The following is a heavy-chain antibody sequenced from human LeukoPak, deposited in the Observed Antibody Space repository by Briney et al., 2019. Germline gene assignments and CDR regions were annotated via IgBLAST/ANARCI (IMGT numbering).Heavy chain of an antibody. Sequence: GGSLRLSCAASGFMFSSYWMHRVRQDPGKGLVWVSRINSDGRGTNYADSVKGRFTISRDNAKNTLYLQMNSLRAEDTAVYYCTFSSYGDHVGVDAFDIWGQGTMVTVSS. CDR1: GFMFSSYW. CDR2: INSDGRGT. J-gene: IGHJ3*02. CDR3: TFSSYGDHVGVDAFDI. V-gene: IGHV3-74*01. D-gene: IGHD4-17*01.